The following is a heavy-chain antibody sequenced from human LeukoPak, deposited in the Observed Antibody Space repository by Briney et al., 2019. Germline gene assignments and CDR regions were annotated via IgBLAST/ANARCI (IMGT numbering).Heavy chain of an antibody. Sequence: SETLSLTCTVSGGSISSSSYYWCWIRQPPGKGLEWIGSIYYSGSTYYNPSLKSRVTISVDTSKNQFSLKLSSVTAADTAVYYCARDGSSWPTDGWFDPWGQGTLVTVSS. J-gene: IGHJ5*02. CDR3: ARDGSSWPTDGWFDP. V-gene: IGHV4-39*07. D-gene: IGHD6-13*01. CDR2: IYYSGST. CDR1: GGSISSSSYY.